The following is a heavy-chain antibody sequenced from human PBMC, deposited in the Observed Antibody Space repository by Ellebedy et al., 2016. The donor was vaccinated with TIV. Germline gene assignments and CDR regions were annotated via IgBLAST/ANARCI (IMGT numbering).Heavy chain of an antibody. Sequence: PGGSLRLSCAASGFTFSSYSMNWVRQAPGKGLEWVSSISSSSSYIYYADSVKGRFTISRDNAKNSLYLQMSSLRADDTAVYYCARSTPITMIVVVRYWYFDLWGRGTLVTVSS. CDR2: ISSSSSYI. J-gene: IGHJ2*01. D-gene: IGHD3-22*01. CDR1: GFTFSSYS. CDR3: ARSTPITMIVVVRYWYFDL. V-gene: IGHV3-21*01.